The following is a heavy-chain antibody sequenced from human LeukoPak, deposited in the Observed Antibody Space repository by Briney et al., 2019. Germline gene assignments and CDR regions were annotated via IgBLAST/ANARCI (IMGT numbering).Heavy chain of an antibody. CDR2: INAANGNT. CDR3: ARGRYCSSTGCYEEGWFDP. CDR1: GYPFTSYA. J-gene: IGHJ5*02. Sequence: ASVKVSCKASGYPFTSYAMHWVRQAPGQRLEWMGWINAANGNTKYSQKFQGRVTITRDTSASTAYMELSSLRSEDTAVYYCARGRYCSSTGCYEEGWFDPWGQGTLVTVSS. V-gene: IGHV1-3*01. D-gene: IGHD2-2*01.